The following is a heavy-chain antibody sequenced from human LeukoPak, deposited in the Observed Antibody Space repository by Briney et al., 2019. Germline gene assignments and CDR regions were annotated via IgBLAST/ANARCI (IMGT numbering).Heavy chain of an antibody. CDR1: GFTFSSYS. CDR3: ARGLTYYYGSGSYSPFDP. J-gene: IGHJ5*02. V-gene: IGHV3-48*04. Sequence: GGSLRLSCAASGFTFSSYSMNWIRQAPGKGLEWVSYISSSGSTIYYADSVKGRFTISRDNAKNSLYLQMNSLRAEDTAVYYCARGLTYYYGSGSYSPFDPWGQGTLVTVSS. CDR2: ISSSGSTI. D-gene: IGHD3-10*01.